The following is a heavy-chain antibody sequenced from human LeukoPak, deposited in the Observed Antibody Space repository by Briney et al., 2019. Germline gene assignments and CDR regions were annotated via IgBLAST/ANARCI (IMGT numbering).Heavy chain of an antibody. CDR2: IYYSGGT. Sequence: SETLSLTCTVSGGSISSSSYYWGCIRQPPGKGLEWIGSIYYSGGTYYSPSLKSRVTISIETSKNPFSLKLSSVTAADTAVYYCASGGSRAEYFQHWGQGALVTVSS. J-gene: IGHJ1*01. V-gene: IGHV4-39*07. CDR1: GGSISSSSYY. CDR3: ASGGSRAEYFQH. D-gene: IGHD1-26*01.